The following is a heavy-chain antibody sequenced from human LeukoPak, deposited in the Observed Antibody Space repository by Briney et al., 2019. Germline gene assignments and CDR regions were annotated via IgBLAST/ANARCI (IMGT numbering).Heavy chain of an antibody. V-gene: IGHV1-2*02. J-gene: IGHJ4*02. Sequence: ASVKVSCKASGYTFTGYFMHWVRQAPGQGLEWMGWINPNSGGTNYAPKFQGRVTMTRDTYINTAYMEVSRLRSDDTAVYYCASLGDKYGSGSYAPFDYWGQGTLVTVSS. CDR2: INPNSGGT. D-gene: IGHD3-10*01. CDR3: ASLGDKYGSGSYAPFDY. CDR1: GYTFTGYF.